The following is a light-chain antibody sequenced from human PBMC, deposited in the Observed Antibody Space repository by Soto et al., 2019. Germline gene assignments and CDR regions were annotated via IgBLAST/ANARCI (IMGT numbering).Light chain of an antibody. CDR2: GAS. J-gene: IGKJ1*01. CDR3: QQYGSLPWT. CDR1: QSVSSSY. Sequence: EIVLTQSPGTLSLSPGERATLSCRASQSVSSSYLAWYQQKLGQASRLLIYGASSRATGIPDRFSGSGSGTDFTLTISRLEPEEFAVYYCQQYGSLPWTFGQGTKVEIK. V-gene: IGKV3-20*01.